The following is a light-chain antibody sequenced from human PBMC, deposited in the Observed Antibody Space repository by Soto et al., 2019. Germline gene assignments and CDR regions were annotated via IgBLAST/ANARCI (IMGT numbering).Light chain of an antibody. V-gene: IGLV2-14*01. CDR2: EVS. Sequence: QSVLTQPASVSGSPGQSITISCTGTSSDVGGYNYVSWYQQHPGKAPKLMIYEVSNRPSGVSNRFSGSKSGKTASLTISGLQDEDEADYYCGSYTSSSTYVFGTGTKSPS. J-gene: IGLJ1*01. CDR3: GSYTSSSTYV. CDR1: SSDVGGYNY.